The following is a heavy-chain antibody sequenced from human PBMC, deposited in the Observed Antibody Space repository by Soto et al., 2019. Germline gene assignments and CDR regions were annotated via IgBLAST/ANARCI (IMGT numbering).Heavy chain of an antibody. Sequence: ASVKVSCKVSGYTLTELSMHWVRQAPGKGLEWMGGFDPEDGETIYAQKFQGRVTMTEDTSTDTAYMELSSLRSEGTAVYYCATDRYSSGWYYTFDIWGQGTMVTVSS. J-gene: IGHJ3*02. CDR1: GYTLTELS. V-gene: IGHV1-24*01. CDR3: ATDRYSSGWYYTFDI. CDR2: FDPEDGET. D-gene: IGHD6-19*01.